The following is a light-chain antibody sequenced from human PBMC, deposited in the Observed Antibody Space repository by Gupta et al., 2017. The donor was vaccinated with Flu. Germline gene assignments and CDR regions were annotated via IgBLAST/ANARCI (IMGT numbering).Light chain of an antibody. CDR3: QQSNSTPFT. Sequence: IQMTQSPSSLSASVGDRVTITCRASQSISSYLNWYQQKPGKAPKLLIYAASRMQSGVPSRFSGSGSGTDFTLTISRLQPEDFATYYCQQSNSTPFTFGRGTKVEIK. V-gene: IGKV1-39*01. CDR1: QSISSY. J-gene: IGKJ4*01. CDR2: AAS.